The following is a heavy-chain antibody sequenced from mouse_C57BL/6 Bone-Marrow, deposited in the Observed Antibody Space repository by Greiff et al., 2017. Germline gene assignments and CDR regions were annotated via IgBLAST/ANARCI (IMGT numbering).Heavy chain of an antibody. Sequence: QVQLQQPGAELVKPGASVKLSCKASGYTFTSYWMQWVKQRPGQGFEWIGEIDPSDSYTNYNQKFKGKATLTVDTSSSTAYMQLSSLTSEDSAVYYCVGVDYWGQGTTLTVSS. J-gene: IGHJ2*01. CDR3: VGVDY. CDR1: GYTFTSYW. CDR2: IDPSDSYT. V-gene: IGHV1-50*01.